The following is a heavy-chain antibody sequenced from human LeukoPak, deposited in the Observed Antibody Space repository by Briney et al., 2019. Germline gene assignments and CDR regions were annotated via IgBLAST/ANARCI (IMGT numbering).Heavy chain of an antibody. CDR1: GFTFDDYA. J-gene: IGHJ4*02. Sequence: SLRLSCAASGFTFDDYAMHWVRQAPGKGLEWVSGISWNSGSIGYADSVKGRFTISRDNAKNSLYLQMNSLRAEDTALYYCAKGWYSSGWYEGNFDYWGQGTLVTVSS. CDR3: AKGWYSSGWYEGNFDY. CDR2: ISWNSGSI. V-gene: IGHV3-9*01. D-gene: IGHD6-19*01.